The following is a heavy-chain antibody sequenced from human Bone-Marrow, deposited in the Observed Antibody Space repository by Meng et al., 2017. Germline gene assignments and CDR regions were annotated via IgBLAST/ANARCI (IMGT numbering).Heavy chain of an antibody. CDR2: IYHSGST. J-gene: IGHJ5*02. D-gene: IGHD1-26*01. CDR3: ARVIYRPSGHNYFDP. CDR1: GGSISSPNW. Sequence: GQLQESGPGPVKPSGTLSLTCAVSGGSISSPNWWSWVRQPPGRGLEWIGEIYHSGSTTYNPSLLSRVTISVDKSKNQFSLKLSSVTAADTAIYYCARVIYRPSGHNYFDPWGQGTLVTVSS. V-gene: IGHV4-4*02.